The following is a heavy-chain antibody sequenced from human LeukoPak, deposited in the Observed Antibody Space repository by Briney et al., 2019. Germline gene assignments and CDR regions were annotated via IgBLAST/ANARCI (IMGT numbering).Heavy chain of an antibody. CDR2: IIPIFGTA. CDR3: ARGAARALYYYYGMDV. J-gene: IGHJ6*02. CDR1: DYTLSSYS. Sequence: ASVKVSCKASDYTLSSYSFIWVRQAPGQGLEWMGGIIPIFGTANYAQKFQGRVTITADESTSTAYMELSSLRSEDTAVYYCARGAARALYYYYGMDVWGQGTTVTVSS. V-gene: IGHV1-69*13. D-gene: IGHD1-26*01.